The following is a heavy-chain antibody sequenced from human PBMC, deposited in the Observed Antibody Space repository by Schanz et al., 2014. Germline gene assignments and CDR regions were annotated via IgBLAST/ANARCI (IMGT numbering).Heavy chain of an antibody. J-gene: IGHJ5*02. CDR1: GFTFSSHW. V-gene: IGHV3-74*02. CDR2: INSVGSNT. CDR3: AKAADWPVTRFDP. D-gene: IGHD3-9*01. Sequence: EVQLVESGGDLVQPGGSLRLSCAASGFTFSSHWMHWVRQDPGKGLVWVARINSVGSNTDYADSVTGRFTISSDSSKNTLYLQMSSLRADDTAVYYCAKAADWPVTRFDPWGQGTLVTVSS.